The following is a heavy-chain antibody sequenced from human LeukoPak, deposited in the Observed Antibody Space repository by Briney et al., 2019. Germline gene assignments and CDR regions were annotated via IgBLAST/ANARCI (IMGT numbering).Heavy chain of an antibody. CDR3: ARGIMVRGVYDY. V-gene: IGHV4-59*01. J-gene: IGHJ4*02. CDR1: GYSISSGYY. CDR2: IYYSGST. D-gene: IGHD3-10*01. Sequence: SETLSLTCTVSGYSISSGYYWSWIRQPPGKGLEWIGYIYYSGSTNYNPSLKSRVTISVDTSKNQFSLKLSSVTAADTAVYYCARGIMVRGVYDYWGQGTLVTVSS.